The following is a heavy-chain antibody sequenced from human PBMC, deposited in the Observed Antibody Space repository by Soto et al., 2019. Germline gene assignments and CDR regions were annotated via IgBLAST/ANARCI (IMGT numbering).Heavy chain of an antibody. CDR1: GYTFTSYG. D-gene: IGHD6-6*01. Sequence: QVQLVQSGAEVKKPGASVKVSCKASGYTFTSYGISWVRQAPGQGLEWMGWISAYNGNTKYAQKLQGRVTMTTDTSTRTAYMELRSLRSDDTAVYYCARAVSSSSSGWSYYYSYMDVWGKGTTVTVSS. CDR2: ISAYNGNT. V-gene: IGHV1-18*01. J-gene: IGHJ6*03. CDR3: ARAVSSSSSGWSYYYSYMDV.